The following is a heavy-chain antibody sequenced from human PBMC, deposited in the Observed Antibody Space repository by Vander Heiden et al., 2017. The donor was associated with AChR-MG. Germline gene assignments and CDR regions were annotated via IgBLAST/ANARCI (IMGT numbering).Heavy chain of an antibody. V-gene: IGHV4-59*08. J-gene: IGHJ5*02. Sequence: QVQLQESGPGLVKPSETLSLTCTVSGGSISSYYWSWIRQPPGKGLEWIGYIYYSGSTNYNPSLKSRVTISVDTSKNQFSLKLSYVTAADTAVYYCASSGGSSFLEFDPWGQGTLVTVSS. CDR2: IYYSGST. CDR3: ASSGGSSFLEFDP. D-gene: IGHD5-18*01. CDR1: GGSISSYY.